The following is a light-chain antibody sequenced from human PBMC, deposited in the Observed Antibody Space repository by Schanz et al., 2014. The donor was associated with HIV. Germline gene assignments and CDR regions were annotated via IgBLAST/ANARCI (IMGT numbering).Light chain of an antibody. CDR2: DVS. CDR1: SSDVGGYNY. CDR3: SSYAGSNKNV. Sequence: SVLTQPASVSGSPGQSITISCTGTSSDVGGYNYVSWYQQHPGKAPKLMIYDVSNRPSGVSNRFSGSKSGNTASLTISGLQAEDEADYYCSSYAGSNKNVFGTGTKLTVL. J-gene: IGLJ1*01. V-gene: IGLV2-14*01.